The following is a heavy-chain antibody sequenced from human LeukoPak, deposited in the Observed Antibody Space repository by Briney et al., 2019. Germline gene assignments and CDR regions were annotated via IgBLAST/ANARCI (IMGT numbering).Heavy chain of an antibody. V-gene: IGHV4-39*01. J-gene: IGHJ3*02. D-gene: IGHD4-17*01. CDR3: ARHQSPYANDAFDI. Sequence: PSETLSLTCAVSGDSISSSNYYWAWIRQPPGKGLEWIGSMYYSGRTYYNTALKSRVTLSVDTSKSQFSLNVTSVTAADTAVYYCARHQSPYANDAFDIWGQGTMVTVSS. CDR1: GDSISSSNYY. CDR2: MYYSGRT.